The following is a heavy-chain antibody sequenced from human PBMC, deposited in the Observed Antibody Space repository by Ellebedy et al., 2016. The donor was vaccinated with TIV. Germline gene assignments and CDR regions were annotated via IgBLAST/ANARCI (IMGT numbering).Heavy chain of an antibody. CDR3: ARGSYTGGFHFDS. D-gene: IGHD2-8*02. J-gene: IGHJ4*02. Sequence: SETLSLTCAVSGGSISSSNWWSWVRQPPGKGLEWIGEIYHSGSTNYNPSLKSRVTISVEKSKNQFSLRLSSVTAADTAVYFCARGSYTGGFHFDSWGQGSLVTVSA. CDR1: GGSISSSNW. CDR2: IYHSGST. V-gene: IGHV4-4*02.